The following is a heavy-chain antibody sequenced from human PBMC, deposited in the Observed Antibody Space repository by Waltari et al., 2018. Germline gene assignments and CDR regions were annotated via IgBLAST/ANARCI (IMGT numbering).Heavy chain of an antibody. J-gene: IGHJ4*01. D-gene: IGHD6-19*01. V-gene: IGHV3-21*02. CDR3: ASPQWLVPSYD. CDR1: GFIFRDVT. Sequence: DVKLVESWGGQFKPGGSLRLSCAASGFIFRDVTMNWVRQAPGKGLEWVSSISSKSNYIYYGDSVKGRFTISRDNAKKSVYLQMDSLRAEDTGIYYCASPQWLVPSYDWGHGTLVIVSS. CDR2: ISSKSNYI.